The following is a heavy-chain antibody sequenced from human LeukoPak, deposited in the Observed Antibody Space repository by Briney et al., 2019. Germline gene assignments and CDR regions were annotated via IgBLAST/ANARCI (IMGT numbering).Heavy chain of an antibody. CDR2: IYSGGST. CDR1: GFTVSSNY. Sequence: PGGSLRLSCAASGFTVSSNYMSWVRQAPGKGLEWVSVIYSGGSTYYADSVKGRFTISRDNSKNTLYLQMNSLRAEDTAVYYCANHPLGTRGLFDYWGQGTLVTVSS. D-gene: IGHD3-16*01. V-gene: IGHV3-53*01. CDR3: ANHPLGTRGLFDY. J-gene: IGHJ4*02.